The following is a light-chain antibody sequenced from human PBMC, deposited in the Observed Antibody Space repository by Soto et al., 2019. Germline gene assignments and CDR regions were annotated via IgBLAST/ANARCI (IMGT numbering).Light chain of an antibody. V-gene: IGKV1-5*03. Sequence: DIQMTQSPSTLSGSVGARVTITCRASQTISSWLAWYQQKPGKAPKLLIYKASTLKSGVPSRFSGSGSGTEFTLTISSLQPDDFATYYCQQYDTYWTFGQGTNVDI. CDR2: KAS. CDR1: QTISSW. CDR3: QQYDTYWT. J-gene: IGKJ1*01.